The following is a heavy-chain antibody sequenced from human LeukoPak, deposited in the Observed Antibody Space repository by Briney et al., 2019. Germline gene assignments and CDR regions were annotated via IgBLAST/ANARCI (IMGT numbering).Heavy chain of an antibody. J-gene: IGHJ4*02. D-gene: IGHD5-12*01. CDR1: GFTFSSYA. CDR3: ARGIVATISPFDY. Sequence: GRSPSLSCAPSGFTFSSYAMHWVRQAPGKGLEWVAVISYDGSNKYYADSVNGRFTISRDNSKNTLYLQMNSLRAEDTAVYYCARGIVATISPFDYWGQGTLVTVSS. CDR2: ISYDGSNK. V-gene: IGHV3-30-3*01.